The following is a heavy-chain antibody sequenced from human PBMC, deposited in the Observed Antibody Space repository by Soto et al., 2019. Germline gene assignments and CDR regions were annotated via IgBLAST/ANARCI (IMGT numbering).Heavy chain of an antibody. D-gene: IGHD3-9*01. J-gene: IGHJ6*02. CDR3: ARGVLGYDILTGYKTDYGMDV. CDR2: INPNSGGT. V-gene: IGHV1-2*04. Sequence: PSVQFSCKSSGYTFTGYYMHWVRQATGQGLEWMGWINPNSGGTNYAQKFQGWVTMTRDTSISTAYMELSRLRSDDTAVYYCARGVLGYDILTGYKTDYGMDVWGQGTTVTVSS. CDR1: GYTFTGYY.